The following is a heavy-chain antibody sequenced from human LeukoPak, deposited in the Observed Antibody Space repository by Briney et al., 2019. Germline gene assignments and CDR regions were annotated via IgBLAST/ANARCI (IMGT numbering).Heavy chain of an antibody. CDR3: TRRGSRDAFDI. D-gene: IGHD1-26*01. Sequence: GGSLRLSCAASGFTFSGYEMNWVRQAPGKGLEWVSFIGTSGSTKYYADSVKGRLTSSRDNAKNSLYLQMTSLRAEDTAAYYCTRRGSRDAFDIWGPGTMVTVSS. CDR1: GFTFSGYE. CDR2: IGTSGSTK. J-gene: IGHJ3*02. V-gene: IGHV3-48*03.